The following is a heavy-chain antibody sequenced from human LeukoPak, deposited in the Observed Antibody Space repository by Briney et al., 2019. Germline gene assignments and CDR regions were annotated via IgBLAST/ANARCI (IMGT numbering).Heavy chain of an antibody. CDR3: ARGIPAAIRWFDP. CDR1: GGSFSGYY. CDR2: IYYSGST. D-gene: IGHD2-2*02. Sequence: SETLSLTCAVYGGSFSGYYWSWIRQPPGKGLEWIGYIYYSGSTNYNPSLKSRVTISVDTSKNQFSLKLSSVTAADTAVYYCARGIPAAIRWFDPWGQGTLVTVSS. V-gene: IGHV4-59*12. J-gene: IGHJ5*02.